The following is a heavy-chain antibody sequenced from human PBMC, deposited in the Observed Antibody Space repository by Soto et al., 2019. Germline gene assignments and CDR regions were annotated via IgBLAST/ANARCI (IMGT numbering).Heavy chain of an antibody. J-gene: IGHJ6*03. CDR1: GFTVSSNY. CDR3: ARDEVRLGFFFYMDV. V-gene: IGHV3-53*04. D-gene: IGHD3-9*01. Sequence: PGGSLRLSCAASGFTVSSNYMSWVRQAPGKGLEWVSVIYSCGSTYYADSVKGRFTISRHNSKNTLYLQMNSLRAEDTAVYYCARDEVRLGFFFYMDVCGKGNTVTVS. CDR2: IYSCGST.